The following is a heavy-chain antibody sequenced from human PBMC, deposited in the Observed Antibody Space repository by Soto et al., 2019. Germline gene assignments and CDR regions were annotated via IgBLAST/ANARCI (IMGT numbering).Heavy chain of an antibody. J-gene: IGHJ5*02. Sequence: PSETLSLTCTVSGGSISSYYWSWLRQPPGKGLEWMGYIYYSGSTNYNPSLKSRGTISVDTPKIQFSLKLSSVTAADTAVHYCARDHEACSGGTCYFGGPWFDPCGQGTLVTVS. CDR1: GGSISSYY. D-gene: IGHD2-15*01. CDR3: ARDHEACSGGTCYFGGPWFDP. CDR2: IYYSGST. V-gene: IGHV4-59*01.